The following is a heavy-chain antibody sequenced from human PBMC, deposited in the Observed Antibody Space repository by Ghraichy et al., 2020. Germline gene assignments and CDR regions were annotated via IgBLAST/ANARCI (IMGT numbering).Heavy chain of an antibody. CDR3: ARRGGIAAPWVY. Sequence: SQTLSLTCTVSGGSISSSSYYWGWIRQPPGKGLEWIGSIYYSGSTYYNPSLKSRVTISVDTSKNQFSLKLSSVTAADTAVYYCARRGGIAAPWVYWGQGTLVTVSS. CDR2: IYYSGST. D-gene: IGHD6-13*01. V-gene: IGHV4-39*01. J-gene: IGHJ4*02. CDR1: GGSISSSSYY.